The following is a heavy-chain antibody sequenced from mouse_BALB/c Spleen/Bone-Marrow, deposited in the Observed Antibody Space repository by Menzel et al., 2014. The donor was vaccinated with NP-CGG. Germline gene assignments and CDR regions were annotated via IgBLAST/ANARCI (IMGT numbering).Heavy chain of an antibody. D-gene: IGHD1-1*01. V-gene: IGHV4-1*02. J-gene: IGHJ3*01. Sequence: DVKLQESGGGLVQPGGSLKLSCAASGFDFSRYWMSWVRQAPGKGLEWIGEINPDSSTINYTPSRKDKFIISRDSAKNTLYLQMSKVRSEDTALYYCARLSYYGRFAYWGQGTLVTVSP. CDR1: GFDFSRYW. CDR3: ARLSYYGRFAY. CDR2: INPDSSTI.